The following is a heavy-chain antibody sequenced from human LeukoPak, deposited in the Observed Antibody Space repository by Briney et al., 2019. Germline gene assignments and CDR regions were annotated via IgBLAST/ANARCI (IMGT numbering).Heavy chain of an antibody. CDR3: ATSQSAVAGIVGD. D-gene: IGHD6-19*01. J-gene: IGHJ4*02. Sequence: GGSLRLSCAVSGFTFSDYFMTWIRQAPGRGLEWVSYISGSGSNKYYADSVKGRFTISRHNAKNSLYLQMSKLRVEDTAVYYCATSQSAVAGIVGDWGQGTLVTVSS. V-gene: IGHV3-11*04. CDR2: ISGSGSNK. CDR1: GFTFSDYF.